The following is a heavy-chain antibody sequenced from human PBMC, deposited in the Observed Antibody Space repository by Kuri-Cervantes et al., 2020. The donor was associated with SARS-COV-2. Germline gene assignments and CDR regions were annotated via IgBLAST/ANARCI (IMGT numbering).Heavy chain of an antibody. D-gene: IGHD2-21*01. CDR3: ASQLGGGASEYYFGY. CDR2: INPNSGGT. Sequence: ASVKVSCKASGYTFTGYYMHWVRQAPGQGLEWMGRINPNSGGTNYAQKFQGRVTMTRDTSISTAYMGLSRLRSDDTAVYYCASQLGGGASEYYFGYWGQGTLVTVSS. J-gene: IGHJ4*02. V-gene: IGHV1-2*06. CDR1: GYTFTGYY.